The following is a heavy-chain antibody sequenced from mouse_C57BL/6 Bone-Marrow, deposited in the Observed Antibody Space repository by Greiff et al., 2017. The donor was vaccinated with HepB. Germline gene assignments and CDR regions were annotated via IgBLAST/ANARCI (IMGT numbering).Heavy chain of an antibody. CDR1: GFTFSDYY. CDR3: ARTPDWYFDV. V-gene: IGHV5-12*01. J-gene: IGHJ1*03. CDR2: ISNGGGST. Sequence: EVKLQESGGGLVQPGGSLKLSCAASGFTFSDYYMYWVRQTPEKRLEWVAYISNGGGSTYYPDTVKGRFTISRDNAKNTLYLQMSRLKSEDTAMYYCARTPDWYFDVWGTGTTVTVSS.